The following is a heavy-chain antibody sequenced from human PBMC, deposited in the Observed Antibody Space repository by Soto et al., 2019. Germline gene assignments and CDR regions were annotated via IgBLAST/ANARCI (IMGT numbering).Heavy chain of an antibody. CDR1: GGTFSSYA. V-gene: IGHV1-69*06. Sequence: QVQLVQSGAEVKKPGSSVKVSCKASGGTFSSYAISWVRQAPGHGREWMGGIIPIFGTANYAQKFQGRVTITADKSTSTAYMELSSLRSEDTAVYYCARGGPRVTMIVVVTAFDIWGQGTMVTVSS. CDR3: ARGGPRVTMIVVVTAFDI. CDR2: IIPIFGTA. D-gene: IGHD3-22*01. J-gene: IGHJ3*02.